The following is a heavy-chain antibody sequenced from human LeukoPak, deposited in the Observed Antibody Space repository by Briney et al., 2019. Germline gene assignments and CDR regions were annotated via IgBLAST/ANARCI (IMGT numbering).Heavy chain of an antibody. Sequence: GGSLRLSCAASGFTFSSYGMHWVRQAPGKGLEWVAFIRYDGSNKYYADSVKGRFTISRDNSKNTLYLQMNSLRAEDTAVYYCAKDRDPQRYPTPDYWGQGTLVTVSS. CDR1: GFTFSSYG. V-gene: IGHV3-30*02. J-gene: IGHJ4*02. CDR2: IRYDGSNK. D-gene: IGHD1-1*01. CDR3: AKDRDPQRYPTPDY.